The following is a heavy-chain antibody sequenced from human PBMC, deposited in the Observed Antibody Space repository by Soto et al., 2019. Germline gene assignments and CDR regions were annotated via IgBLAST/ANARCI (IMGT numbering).Heavy chain of an antibody. CDR3: ARRSGDRSRSYGLDV. CDR1: GYSFTTYW. Sequence: EVQLVQSGAEVKKPGESLKISCKGYGYSFTTYWIGWVRQMPGKGLEWMGIIYPGDSDTRYSPSFQGQVTISADKSSNTAYLQGSSLKASDTAMYYCARRSGDRSRSYGLDVWGQGTTVTVSS. CDR2: IYPGDSDT. J-gene: IGHJ6*02. V-gene: IGHV5-51*03. D-gene: IGHD3-10*01.